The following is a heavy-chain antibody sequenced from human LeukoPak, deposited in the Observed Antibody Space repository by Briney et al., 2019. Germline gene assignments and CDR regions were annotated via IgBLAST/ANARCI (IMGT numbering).Heavy chain of an antibody. CDR1: GASISSDDCY. CDR2: VSYSGTV. Sequence: SETLSLTCTVSGASISSDDCYWGWIRQSPGEGLEWIATVSYSGTVYYNPSLESRVTISVDTSKNQFSLKLSSVTAADTAVYYCARGPDLYQLRYFDWLPLPLFDYWGQGTLVTVSS. CDR3: ARGPDLYQLRYFDWLPLPLFDY. J-gene: IGHJ4*02. V-gene: IGHV4-39*07. D-gene: IGHD3-9*01.